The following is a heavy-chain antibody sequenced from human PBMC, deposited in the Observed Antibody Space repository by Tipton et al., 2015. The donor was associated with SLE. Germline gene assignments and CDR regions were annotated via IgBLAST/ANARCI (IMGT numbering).Heavy chain of an antibody. J-gene: IGHJ6*02. Sequence: TLSLTCTVSGGSISSYYWSWIRQPPEKGLEWIGYIYYSGSTNYNPSLKSRVTISVDTSKNQFSLKLSSVTAADTAVYYCARDTSGPGYSYGYSFTYYYYGMDVWGQGTTVTVSS. CDR2: IYYSGST. D-gene: IGHD5-18*01. CDR1: GGSISSYY. CDR3: ARDTSGPGYSYGYSFTYYYYGMDV. V-gene: IGHV4-59*12.